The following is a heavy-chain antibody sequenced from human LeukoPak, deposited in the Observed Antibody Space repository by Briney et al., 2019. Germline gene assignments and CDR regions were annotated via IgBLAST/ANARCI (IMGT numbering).Heavy chain of an antibody. J-gene: IGHJ5*01. Sequence: PGGSLRLSCAASGFTFSRYWMSWVRQAPGKGLEWVANIKQDGGEIYYVDSVKGRFTISRDNAKNSVYLHMNSLRAEDTAVYYCARDKVVGLTKFDSWGQGTLVTVPS. V-gene: IGHV3-7*01. CDR1: GFTFSRYW. CDR3: ARDKVVGLTKFDS. CDR2: IKQDGGEI. D-gene: IGHD1-26*01.